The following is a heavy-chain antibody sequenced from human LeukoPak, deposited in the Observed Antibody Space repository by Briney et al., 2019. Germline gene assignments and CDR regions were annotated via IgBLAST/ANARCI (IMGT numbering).Heavy chain of an antibody. D-gene: IGHD3-16*01. CDR1: GFTVSSYY. CDR2: IYNGGST. V-gene: IGHV3-53*01. J-gene: IGHJ4*02. CDR3: ARDLHPRLTGYFDY. Sequence: GGSLRLSCVASGFTVSSYYVSWVRQAPGKGLEWVSVIYNGGSTYYADSVEGRFTVSRDNSKNTLYLEMKSLRADDTAVYYCARDLHPRLTGYFDYWGQGTLVTVSS.